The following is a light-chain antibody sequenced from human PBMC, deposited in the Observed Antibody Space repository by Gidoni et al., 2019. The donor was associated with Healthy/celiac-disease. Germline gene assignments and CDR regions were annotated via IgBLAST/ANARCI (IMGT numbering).Light chain of an antibody. CDR2: SNN. V-gene: IGLV1-44*01. Sequence: QSVLTQPPSASGTPGQRVTISCSGSSPNIGSNTVNWYQQLPGTAPKILIYSNNQRPSGVPDRFSGSKSGTSASLAISGLQSEDEADYYCAAWDDSLNGPVFGGGTKLTVL. J-gene: IGLJ2*01. CDR1: SPNIGSNT. CDR3: AAWDDSLNGPV.